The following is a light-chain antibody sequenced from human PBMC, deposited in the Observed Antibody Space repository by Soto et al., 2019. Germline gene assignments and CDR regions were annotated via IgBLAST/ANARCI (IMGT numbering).Light chain of an antibody. CDR1: SSDVGSYNL. Sequence: QSALTQPASVSGSPGQSITISCTGTSSDVGSYNLVSWYQQHPGKAPKLMIYEGSKRPSGVSTRFSGSKSGNTASLLISGLLAEDEADYYCCSYAGSSTFDVVFGGGTKLTVL. J-gene: IGLJ2*01. CDR3: CSYAGSSTFDVV. CDR2: EGS. V-gene: IGLV2-23*03.